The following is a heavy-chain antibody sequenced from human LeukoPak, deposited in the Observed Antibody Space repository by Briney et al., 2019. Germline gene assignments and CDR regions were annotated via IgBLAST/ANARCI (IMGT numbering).Heavy chain of an antibody. Sequence: KHGESLKISCQGSGSSFTSYWIAWVRQLPGKGLEWMGIIYPGDSDTTYSPSFQGQVTISADKSISTAYLQWSSLKASDTAMYYCARLGMVGATSEFEYWGQGTLVIVSS. CDR2: IYPGDSDT. D-gene: IGHD1-26*01. J-gene: IGHJ4*02. CDR1: GSSFTSYW. V-gene: IGHV5-51*01. CDR3: ARLGMVGATSEFEY.